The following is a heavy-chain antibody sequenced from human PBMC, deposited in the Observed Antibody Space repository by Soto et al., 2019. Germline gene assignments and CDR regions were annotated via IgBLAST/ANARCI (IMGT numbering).Heavy chain of an antibody. CDR3: ARAVIYEFLSGYLSYYYYDGMDV. D-gene: IGHD3-3*01. Sequence: TRSLTCTVSGGSISSGDYYWSWIRQPPGKGLEWIGYIYYSGSTYYNPSLKSRVTISVDTSKNQFSLKLSSVTAADTAVYYCARAVIYEFLSGYLSYYYYDGMDVRGQWPT. V-gene: IGHV4-30-4*01. CDR1: GGSISSGDYY. J-gene: IGHJ6*02. CDR2: IYYSGST.